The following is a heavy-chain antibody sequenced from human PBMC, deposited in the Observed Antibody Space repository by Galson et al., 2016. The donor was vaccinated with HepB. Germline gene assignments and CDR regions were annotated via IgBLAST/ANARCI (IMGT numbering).Heavy chain of an antibody. J-gene: IGHJ4*02. CDR3: AREEGTDYYDTNGYFRLDF. CDR1: GFAFSNYG. D-gene: IGHD3-22*01. Sequence: SLRLSCAASGFAFSNYGVHWVRQAPGKGLEWVATIWYDGSKTYYGDSVKGRFTISRDNPKNMLYLQMNSLRADDTAVYYCAREEGTDYYDTNGYFRLDFWGQGILVTVSS. V-gene: IGHV3-33*01. CDR2: IWYDGSKT.